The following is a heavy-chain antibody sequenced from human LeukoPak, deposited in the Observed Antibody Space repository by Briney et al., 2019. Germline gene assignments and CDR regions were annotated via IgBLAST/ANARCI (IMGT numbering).Heavy chain of an antibody. CDR1: GFTFSSYA. V-gene: IGHV3-23*01. CDR3: AKGPYSGSYTNFYY. J-gene: IGHJ4*02. Sequence: GGSLRLSCAASGFTFSSYAMSWVRQAPGKGLEWVSAISDSGASTYYADSVKGRFTISRDNSKNTLYLQMNSLRAEDTAVYYCAKGPYSGSYTNFYYWGQGTLVTVSS. CDR2: ISDSGAST. D-gene: IGHD1-26*01.